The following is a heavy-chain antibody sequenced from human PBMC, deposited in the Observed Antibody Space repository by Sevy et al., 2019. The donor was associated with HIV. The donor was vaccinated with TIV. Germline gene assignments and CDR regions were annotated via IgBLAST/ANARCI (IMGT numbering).Heavy chain of an antibody. CDR2: IKQDGSEK. D-gene: IGHD4-4*01. CDR3: ARLPTGLQSFNYLLSTYFDS. Sequence: GVSLRLSCAASGFNFNNHWMSWVRQAPEKGLEWVANIKQDGSEKYYVDSLKGRFTISRDNANNSLCLPIDGLRAEDTAVYYCARLPTGLQSFNYLLSTYFDSWGQGTLVTVSS. J-gene: IGHJ4*02. V-gene: IGHV3-7*01. CDR1: GFNFNNHW.